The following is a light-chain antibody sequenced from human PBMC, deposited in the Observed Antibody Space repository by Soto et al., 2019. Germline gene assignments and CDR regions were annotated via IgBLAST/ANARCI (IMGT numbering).Light chain of an antibody. CDR3: QKYNSAPLT. CDR2: ATS. Sequence: DVPMTQSPSSLSASVGDRLTITCRASQGIAPYLAWFQQKPGKVPKLLIYATSTLQSGVPSRFSGSGSGTDFTLTISSLQPEDVATYYCQKYNSAPLTFGGGTKVEIK. CDR1: QGIAPY. J-gene: IGKJ4*01. V-gene: IGKV1-27*01.